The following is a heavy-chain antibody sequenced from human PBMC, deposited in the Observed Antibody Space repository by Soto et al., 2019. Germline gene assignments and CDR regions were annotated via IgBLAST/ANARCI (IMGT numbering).Heavy chain of an antibody. CDR3: ARECGNYYGSGSYYRRQPFDI. Sequence: ASVKVSCKASGYTFAGKYMPWARQAPGQRLEWMGWINPNSGGTNYAQKFQGWVTMTRDTSISTAYMELSRLRSDDTAVYYCARECGNYYGSGSYYRRQPFDIWGQGTMVTVSS. CDR2: INPNSGGT. V-gene: IGHV1-2*04. J-gene: IGHJ3*02. D-gene: IGHD3-10*01. CDR1: GYTFAGKY.